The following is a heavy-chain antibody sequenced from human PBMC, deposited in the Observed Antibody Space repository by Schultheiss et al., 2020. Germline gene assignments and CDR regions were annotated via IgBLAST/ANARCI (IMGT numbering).Heavy chain of an antibody. CDR2: IYYSGST. D-gene: IGHD2-15*01. V-gene: IGHV4-39*01. CDR1: GGSISSSSYY. J-gene: IGHJ3*02. Sequence: SETLSLTCTVSGGSISSSSYYWGWIRQPPGKGLEWIGYIYYSGSTYYNPSLKSRVTISVDTSKNQFSLKLSSVTAADTAVYYCARYCSVGSCYSYDAFDIWGQGTMVTVSS. CDR3: ARYCSVGSCYSYDAFDI.